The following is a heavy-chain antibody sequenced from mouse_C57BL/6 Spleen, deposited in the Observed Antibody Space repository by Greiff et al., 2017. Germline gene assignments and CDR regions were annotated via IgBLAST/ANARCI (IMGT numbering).Heavy chain of an antibody. CDR1: GFTFNDFY. CDR3: ARDDGYYAMDY. V-gene: IGHV7-1*01. Sequence: EVQRVESGGGLVQSGRSLRLSCATSGFTFNDFYMEWVRQAPGKGLEWIAASRNKANDYTTEYSASVKGRFIVSRDTSQSILYLQMNALRAEDTAIYYCARDDGYYAMDYWGQGTSVTVSS. CDR2: SRNKANDYTT. J-gene: IGHJ4*01.